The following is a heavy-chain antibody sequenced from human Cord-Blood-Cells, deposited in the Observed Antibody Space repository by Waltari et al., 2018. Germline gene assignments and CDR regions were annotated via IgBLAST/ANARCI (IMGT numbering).Heavy chain of an antibody. CDR1: GGSISRSNW. V-gene: IGHV4-4*02. D-gene: IGHD2-2*01. J-gene: IGHJ5*02. CDR3: ASRHCSSTSCYLYNWFDP. CDR2: IYHSGST. Sequence: QVQLQESGPGLVKPSGTLSLTCAVSGGSISRSNWWSWVRPPPGKGLEWIGEIYHSGSTNYNPSLKSRVTISVDKSKNQFSLKLSSVTAADTAVYYCASRHCSSTSCYLYNWFDPWGQGTLVTVSS.